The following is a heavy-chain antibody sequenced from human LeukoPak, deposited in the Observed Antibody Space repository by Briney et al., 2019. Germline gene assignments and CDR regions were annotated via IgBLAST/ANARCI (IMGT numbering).Heavy chain of an antibody. Sequence: SETLSLTCTVSGDFISSYYWSWIRQPPGKGLEWIGNAYYTGSTNCNPSLKSRVTMSVDTSNNQFSLRLNSVTAADTAVYYCARHRYSSSSNYFDNWGQGTLVTVSS. J-gene: IGHJ4*02. D-gene: IGHD6-6*01. V-gene: IGHV4-59*08. CDR3: ARHRYSSSSNYFDN. CDR1: GDFISSYY. CDR2: AYYTGST.